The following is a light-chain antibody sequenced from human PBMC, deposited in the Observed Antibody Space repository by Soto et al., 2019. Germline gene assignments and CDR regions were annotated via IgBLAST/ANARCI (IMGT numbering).Light chain of an antibody. CDR2: EVD. J-gene: IGLJ3*02. CDR3: SSYTSSHTGV. V-gene: IGLV2-14*01. CDR1: SSDVGAYKY. Sequence: QSVLTQPASVSGSPGQSISISCTGTSSDVGAYKYVSWYQQHPGKAPKLVIYEVDNRPSGVSNRFSGSKSGSTASLTISGLQAEDEADYYCSSYTSSHTGVFGGGTKLTVL.